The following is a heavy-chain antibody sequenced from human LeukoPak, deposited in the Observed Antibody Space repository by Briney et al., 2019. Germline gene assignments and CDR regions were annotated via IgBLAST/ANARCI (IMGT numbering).Heavy chain of an antibody. V-gene: IGHV3-7*01. CDR1: GFTISNYW. CDR3: ARENTAVPGGDC. J-gene: IGHJ4*02. CDR2: IKQDGSER. D-gene: IGHD5-18*01. Sequence: GGSLRLSCAASGFTISNYWMSWVRQAPGKGLEWVANIKQDGSERYYVDSVKDRFTVSRDNAKNSLYLQMNSLRVDDTAVYYCARENTAVPGGDCWGQGTLVTVSS.